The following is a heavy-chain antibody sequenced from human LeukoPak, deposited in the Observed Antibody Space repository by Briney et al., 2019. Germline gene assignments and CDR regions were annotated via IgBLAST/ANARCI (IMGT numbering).Heavy chain of an antibody. CDR3: ARHVGSVPAVAGHFDY. J-gene: IGHJ4*02. Sequence: SETLSLTCTVSGGSISSYYWSWIRQPPGKGLEWIGYIYHSGSTNYNPSLKSRVTISVDTSKNQFSLKLSSVTAADTAVYYCARHVGSVPAVAGHFDYWGQGTLVTVSS. V-gene: IGHV4-59*08. CDR1: GGSISSYY. CDR2: IYHSGST. D-gene: IGHD6-19*01.